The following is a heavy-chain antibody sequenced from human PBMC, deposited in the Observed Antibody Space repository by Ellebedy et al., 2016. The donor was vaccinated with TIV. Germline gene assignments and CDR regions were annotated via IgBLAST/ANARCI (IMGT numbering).Heavy chain of an antibody. CDR1: GFTFSSYA. D-gene: IGHD6-6*01. CDR2: ISGSGGST. CDR3: AKGPRRQLEHWYFDL. Sequence: GESLKISCAASGFTFSSYAMSWVRQAPGKGLEWVSAISGSGGSTYYADSVKGRFTISRDNSKNTLYLQMNSLRAEDTAVYYCAKGPRRQLEHWYFDLWGRGTLVTVSS. J-gene: IGHJ2*01. V-gene: IGHV3-23*01.